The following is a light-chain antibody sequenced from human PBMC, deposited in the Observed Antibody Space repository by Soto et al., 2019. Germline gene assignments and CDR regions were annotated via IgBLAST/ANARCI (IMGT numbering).Light chain of an antibody. J-gene: IGKJ2*01. V-gene: IGKV3-15*01. CDR1: QSISSD. Sequence: EIMMTQSPDTLSESPGERATVSCRASQSISSDFAWFQLKPGQAPRLLIYGASTRAPDVPDRFSGSGSGTEFTLTISSLQSEDFAVYYCQQYNNRPYTFGQGTKLEIK. CDR2: GAS. CDR3: QQYNNRPYT.